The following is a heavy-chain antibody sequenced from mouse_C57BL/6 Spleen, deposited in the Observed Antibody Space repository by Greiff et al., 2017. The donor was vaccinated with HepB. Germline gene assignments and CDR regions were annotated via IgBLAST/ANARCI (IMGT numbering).Heavy chain of an antibody. CDR1: GYTFTSYW. J-gene: IGHJ4*01. Sequence: QVQLQQPGAELVRPGSSVKLSCKASGYTFTSYWMHWVKQRPIQGLEWIGNIDPSDSETHYNQKFKDKATLTVDKSSSTAYMQLSSLTSEDSAVYYGARVYYYGSSPYAMDYWGQGTSVTVSS. CDR2: IDPSDSET. D-gene: IGHD1-1*01. V-gene: IGHV1-52*01. CDR3: ARVYYYGSSPYAMDY.